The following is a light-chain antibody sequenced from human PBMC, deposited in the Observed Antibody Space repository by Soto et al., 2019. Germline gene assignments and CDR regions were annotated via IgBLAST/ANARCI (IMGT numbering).Light chain of an antibody. Sequence: DIQSTQSPSSLSASVGDRVTITCRASQSINWYLNWYQQKPGKAPNLLIYAASSLQSGVPSRFSGSGSGTDFTLTISSLQSEDFATYYCQQHYITPWTFGQGTKVDIK. J-gene: IGKJ1*01. CDR2: AAS. CDR1: QSINWY. V-gene: IGKV1-39*01. CDR3: QQHYITPWT.